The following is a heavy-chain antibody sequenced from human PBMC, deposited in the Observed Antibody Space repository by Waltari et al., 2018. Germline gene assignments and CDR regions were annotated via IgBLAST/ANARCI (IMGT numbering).Heavy chain of an antibody. J-gene: IGHJ6*03. V-gene: IGHV3-7*01. CDR1: GFTFSSYW. Sequence: EVQLVESGGGLVQPGGSLRLSCAASGFTFSSYWMSWVRQATGKGREWVANIKQDGSEKYYVDSVKGRFTISRDNAKNSLYLQMNSLRAEDTAVYYCARVGLPRITIFGALNYYYMDVWGKGTTVTISS. CDR2: IKQDGSEK. CDR3: ARVGLPRITIFGALNYYYMDV. D-gene: IGHD3-3*01.